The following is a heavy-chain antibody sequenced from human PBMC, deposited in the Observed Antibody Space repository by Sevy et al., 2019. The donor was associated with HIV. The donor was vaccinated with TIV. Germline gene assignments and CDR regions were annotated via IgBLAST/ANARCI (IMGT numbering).Heavy chain of an antibody. D-gene: IGHD1-26*01. CDR3: ARGPTSIVRGRTVYYGLDV. V-gene: IGHV1-18*01. CDR1: GDTFTSYG. CDR2: VTVYNGNP. Sequence: ASVKVSCKASGDTFTSYGISWVRQAPGQGLEWMGLVTVYNGNPNYALKFQDRLILTTDTSTSTADMELKSLRSDDTAVYYCARGPTSIVRGRTVYYGLDVWGQGTTVTVSS. J-gene: IGHJ6*02.